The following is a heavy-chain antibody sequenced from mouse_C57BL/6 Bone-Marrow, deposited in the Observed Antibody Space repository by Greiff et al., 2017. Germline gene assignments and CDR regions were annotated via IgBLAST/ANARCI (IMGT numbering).Heavy chain of an antibody. CDR2: IHPNSGST. CDR1: GYTFTSYW. CDR3: SPTVEEGDY. Sequence: QVQLQQPGAELVKPGASVKLSCKASGYTFTSYWMHWVKQRPGQGLEWIGMIHPNSGSTNYNEKFKSKATLTVDKSSSTAYMQLSSLTSEGSAVYYCSPTVEEGDYWGQGTTLTVSS. D-gene: IGHD1-1*01. J-gene: IGHJ2*01. V-gene: IGHV1-64*01.